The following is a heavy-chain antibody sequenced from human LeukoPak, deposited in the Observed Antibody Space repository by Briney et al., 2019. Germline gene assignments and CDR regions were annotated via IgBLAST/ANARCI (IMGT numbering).Heavy chain of an antibody. CDR3: ARDLKGSGSYGYIKSYYGMDV. Sequence: GGSLRLSCAASGFTFSGYYMSWIRQAPGKGLEWVSYISSSSSYTNYADSVKGRFTISRDNAKNSLYLQMNSLRAEDTAVYYCARDLKGSGSYGYIKSYYGMDVWGKGTTVTVSS. J-gene: IGHJ6*04. CDR1: GFTFSGYY. V-gene: IGHV3-11*06. D-gene: IGHD3-10*01. CDR2: ISSSSSYT.